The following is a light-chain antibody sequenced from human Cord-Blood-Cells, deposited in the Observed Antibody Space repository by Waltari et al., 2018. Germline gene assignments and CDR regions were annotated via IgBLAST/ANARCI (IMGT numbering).Light chain of an antibody. CDR2: EGS. CDR3: CSYAGSSTYV. CDR1: SSDVGSYNL. J-gene: IGLJ1*01. V-gene: IGLV2-23*01. Sequence: QSALTQSPSVSGSPGQSITSSCTGTSSDVGSYNLLSWYQQHPGKAPKLMIYEGSKRPSGVSNRFSGSKSGNTASLTISGLQAEDEADYYCCSYAGSSTYVFGTGTKVTVL.